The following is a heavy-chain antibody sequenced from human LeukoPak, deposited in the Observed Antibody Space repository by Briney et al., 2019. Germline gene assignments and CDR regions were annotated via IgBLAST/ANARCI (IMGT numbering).Heavy chain of an antibody. CDR3: AREFLENSGYNSGDWFDP. CDR2: ISSSSSTI. CDR1: GFTFSSYS. J-gene: IGHJ5*02. D-gene: IGHD5-12*01. Sequence: PGGSLRLSCAASGFTFSSYSMNWVRQAPGKGLEWVSYISSSSSTIYYADSVKGRFTISRDNAKNSLYLQMNSLRAEDTAVYYCAREFLENSGYNSGDWFDPWGQGTLVTVSS. V-gene: IGHV3-48*01.